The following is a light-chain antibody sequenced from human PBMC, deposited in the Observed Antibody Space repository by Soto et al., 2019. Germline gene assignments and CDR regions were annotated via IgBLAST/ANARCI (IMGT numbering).Light chain of an antibody. J-gene: IGKJ2*01. V-gene: IGKV3-20*01. CDR3: QQSGSSPGT. CDR2: GAS. CDR1: QSISSY. Sequence: EIVSTQSPGTLSLSPGERATLSCRASQSISSYLAWYQQKPGQAPRLLIYGASSRATGVPDRFSGSGSGTDFSLTITRLEPADFAVYYCQQSGSSPGTFGQGTKLEIK.